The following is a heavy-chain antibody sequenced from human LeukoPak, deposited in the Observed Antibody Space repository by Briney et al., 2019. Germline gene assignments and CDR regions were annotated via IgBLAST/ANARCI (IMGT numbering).Heavy chain of an antibody. CDR2: IRYDGSNK. V-gene: IGHV3-30*02. J-gene: IGHJ6*03. CDR1: GFTFSSYA. Sequence: GGSLRLSCAASGFTFSSYAMHWVRQAPGKGLEWVAFIRYDGSNKYYADSVKGRFTISRGNSKNTLYLQMNSLRAEDTAVYYCATASDYYYYMDVWGKGTTVTVSS. CDR3: ATASDYYYYMDV.